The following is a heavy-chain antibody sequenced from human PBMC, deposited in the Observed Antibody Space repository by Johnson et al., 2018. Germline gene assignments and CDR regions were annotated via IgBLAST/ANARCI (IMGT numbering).Heavy chain of an antibody. CDR2: ISSSSTYI. CDR1: GLTFSSFS. J-gene: IGHJ4*02. V-gene: IGHV3-21*01. CDR3: ARDGPRGEVTMVRGGGYFDY. Sequence: VQLVESGGGLVKPGGSLRLSCAASGLTFSSFSMNWVRQAPGKGLEWVSSISSSSTYIYYADSVKGRFTLSRDNARNSLYLKMNSLRAEDPAVYYCARDGPRGEVTMVRGGGYFDYWGQGTLVTVSS. D-gene: IGHD3-10*01.